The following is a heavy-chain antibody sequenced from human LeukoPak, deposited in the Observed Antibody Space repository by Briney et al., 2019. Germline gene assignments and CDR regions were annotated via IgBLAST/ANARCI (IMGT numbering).Heavy chain of an antibody. CDR2: ISTYNGNT. Sequence: ASVKVSCKASGYTFTTYGIIWVRQAPGQGLEWMGWISTYNGNTNYAQKFQGRLTMTTDTSTSTAYMELRSLRSDDTAVYYCARVLRYCSGGNCYSGGLGYMDVWGKGTTVTISS. CDR1: GYTFTTYG. V-gene: IGHV1-18*01. CDR3: ARVLRYCSGGNCYSGGLGYMDV. D-gene: IGHD2-15*01. J-gene: IGHJ6*03.